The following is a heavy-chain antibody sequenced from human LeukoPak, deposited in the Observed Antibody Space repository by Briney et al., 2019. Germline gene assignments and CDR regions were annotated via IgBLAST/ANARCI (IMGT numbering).Heavy chain of an antibody. Sequence: GGSLRLSCAASGFTFSSYSMNWVRQAPGRGLEWVSYISSSSSTIYYADSVKGRFTISRDNAKNSLYLQMNSLRDEDTAVYYCARGLKRESGYSLWYYYYGMDVWGQGTTVTVSS. CDR1: GFTFSSYS. J-gene: IGHJ6*02. D-gene: IGHD3-3*01. CDR2: ISSSSSTI. CDR3: ARGLKRESGYSLWYYYYGMDV. V-gene: IGHV3-48*02.